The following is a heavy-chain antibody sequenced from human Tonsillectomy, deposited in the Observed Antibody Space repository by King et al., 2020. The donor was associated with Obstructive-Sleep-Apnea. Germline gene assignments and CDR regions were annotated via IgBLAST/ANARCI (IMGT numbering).Heavy chain of an antibody. CDR1: GFAFSYHA. J-gene: IGHJ6*02. CDR2: ISYDGSSK. Sequence: VQLVESGGGVVQPGRSLRLSCAASGFAFSYHAIHWVRQAPGKGLEWVAFISYDGSSKYYADSLKGRITISRDNSKNTLYLQMNRLRPEDTAVYYCTREVAAAGQDYYYHGLDVWGQGTTVTVS. V-gene: IGHV3-30*04. CDR3: TREVAAAGQDYYYHGLDV. D-gene: IGHD6-13*01.